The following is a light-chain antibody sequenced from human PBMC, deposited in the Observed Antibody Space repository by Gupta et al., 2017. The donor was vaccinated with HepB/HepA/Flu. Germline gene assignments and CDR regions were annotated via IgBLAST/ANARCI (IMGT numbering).Light chain of an antibody. V-gene: IGKV1-27*01. J-gene: IGKJ4*01. CDR1: QGISNY. CDR2: AAS. Sequence: DTQTTQCPSSLSASVGDRVTITCPASQGISNYLASYQQKPGKGPKLLLYAASALQTAVLSPFSGSGSGGXFSLIIXSLQPADVATYYCRKDNSDGNTFGXGTKLEIK. CDR3: RKDNSDGNT.